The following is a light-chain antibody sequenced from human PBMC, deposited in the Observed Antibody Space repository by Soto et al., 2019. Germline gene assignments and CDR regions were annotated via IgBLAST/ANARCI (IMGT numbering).Light chain of an antibody. CDR2: GAS. V-gene: IGKV3-15*01. J-gene: IGKJ2*01. CDR3: QQYNHWPPMYP. Sequence: EIVLTQSPATLSVSPGERATLSCRASQTVSTNLAWYQQKPGQAPRLLIYGASTRPTGIPARFSGSGSGTEFTLTIGSLQSEDSALYYCQQYNHWPPMYPFGQGTKLEIK. CDR1: QTVSTN.